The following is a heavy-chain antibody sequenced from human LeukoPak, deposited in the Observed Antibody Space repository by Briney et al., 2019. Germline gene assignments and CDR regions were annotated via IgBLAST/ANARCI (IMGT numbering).Heavy chain of an antibody. D-gene: IGHD3-22*01. CDR3: ARANYYDSIGYSRGAFDI. J-gene: IGHJ3*02. CDR2: IHQSGNT. CDR1: DGSFSGYY. V-gene: IGHV4-34*01. Sequence: SETLSLTCAVYDGSFSGYYWNWIRQPPGKGLEWIGEIHQSGNTNYNPSLKSRLTISVDTSKNQFSLKLSSVTAADTAVYYCARANYYDSIGYSRGAFDIWGQGTMVTVSS.